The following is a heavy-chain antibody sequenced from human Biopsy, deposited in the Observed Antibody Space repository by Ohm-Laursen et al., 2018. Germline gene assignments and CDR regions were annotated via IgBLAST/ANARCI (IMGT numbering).Heavy chain of an antibody. CDR3: AKARTLDTAIDFDY. CDR2: ISYSGNT. J-gene: IGHJ4*02. D-gene: IGHD5-18*01. CDR1: SGSISSYY. Sequence: SDTLSLTCTVSSGSISSYYWSWIRQPPGKGLEWIGYISYSGNTNYNPSLKGRVTMSIDASMNQFSLKLTSVTAADTAVYYCAKARTLDTAIDFDYWGQGTLVTVSS. V-gene: IGHV4-59*12.